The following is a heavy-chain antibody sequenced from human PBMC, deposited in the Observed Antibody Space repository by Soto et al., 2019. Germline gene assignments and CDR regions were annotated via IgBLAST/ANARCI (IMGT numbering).Heavy chain of an antibody. Sequence: ASVKVSCKASGGTFSSYAISWVRQAPGQGLEWMGGIIPIFGTANYAQKFQGRVTITADESTSTAYMELSSLRSEDTAVYYCALWSDLLIYYYYGMDVWGQGTTVTVSS. CDR1: GGTFSSYA. CDR3: ALWSDLLIYYYYGMDV. V-gene: IGHV1-69*13. J-gene: IGHJ6*02. CDR2: IIPIFGTA. D-gene: IGHD3-10*01.